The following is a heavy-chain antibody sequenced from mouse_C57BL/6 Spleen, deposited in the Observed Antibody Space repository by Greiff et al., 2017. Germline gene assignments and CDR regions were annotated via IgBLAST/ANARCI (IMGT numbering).Heavy chain of an antibody. D-gene: IGHD2-4*01. CDR3: ARSGDYDRGYYAMDY. J-gene: IGHJ4*01. CDR1: GYTFTSYG. V-gene: IGHV1-81*01. Sequence: QVQLKQSGAELARPGASVKLSCKASGYTFTSYGISWVKQRTGQGLEWIGELYPRSGNTYYNEKFKGKATLTADKSSSTAYMELRSLTSEDSAVYFCARSGDYDRGYYAMDYWGQGTSVTVSS. CDR2: LYPRSGNT.